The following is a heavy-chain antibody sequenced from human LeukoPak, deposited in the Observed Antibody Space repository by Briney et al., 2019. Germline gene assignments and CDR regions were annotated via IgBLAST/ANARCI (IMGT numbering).Heavy chain of an antibody. CDR2: IYAGGNS. CDR1: GFIVSHKY. D-gene: IGHD3-22*01. Sequence: PGGSLRLSCAASGFIVSHKYMAWVRQAPGKGLEWLSIIYAGGNSVSADSVKGRFIISRDNSRNTVHLQMNSLRDDDTAVYYCARGQIDLLRNYFDSWGXXXLVAVSS. CDR3: ARGQIDLLRNYFDS. J-gene: IGHJ4*01. V-gene: IGHV3-66*01.